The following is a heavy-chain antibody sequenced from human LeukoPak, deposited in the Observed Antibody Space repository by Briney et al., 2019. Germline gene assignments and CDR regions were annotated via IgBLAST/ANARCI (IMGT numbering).Heavy chain of an antibody. Sequence: PGGSLRLSCAASGFTFSSYAMSWVRQAPGKGLEWVSAISGSGGSTYYADSVKGRFTISRDNSKNTLYLQMNSLRAEDTAVYYCAKRAREYSSSWYTFDYWGQGTLVTVSS. CDR2: ISGSGGST. V-gene: IGHV3-23*01. D-gene: IGHD6-13*01. CDR3: AKRAREYSSSWYTFDY. CDR1: GFTFSSYA. J-gene: IGHJ4*02.